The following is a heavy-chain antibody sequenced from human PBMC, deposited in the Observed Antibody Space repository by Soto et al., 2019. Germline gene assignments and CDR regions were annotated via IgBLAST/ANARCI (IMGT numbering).Heavy chain of an antibody. CDR1: GGSISSYY. D-gene: IGHD2-21*01. Sequence: SETLSLTCTVSGGSISSYYWSWIRQPPGKGLEWIGYIYYSGSTNYNPSLKSRVTISVDTSKNQFSLKLSSVTAADTAVYYCARGRHNYYYGMDVWGQGTTVTVSS. CDR3: ARGRHNYYYGMDV. J-gene: IGHJ6*02. V-gene: IGHV4-59*01. CDR2: IYYSGST.